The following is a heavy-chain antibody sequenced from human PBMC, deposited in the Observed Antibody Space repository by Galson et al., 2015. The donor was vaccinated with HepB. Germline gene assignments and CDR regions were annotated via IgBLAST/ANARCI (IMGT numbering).Heavy chain of an antibody. V-gene: IGHV3-30-3*01. J-gene: IGHJ4*02. CDR1: GFTFSSYA. CDR2: ISYDGSNK. CDR3: VSLGLPEEGNYFDY. Sequence: SLRLSCAASGFTFSSYAMHWVRQAPGKGLEWVAVISYDGSNKYYADSVKGRFTISRDNSKNTLYLQMNSLRAEDTAVYYCVSLGLPEEGNYFDYWGQGTLVSVSS.